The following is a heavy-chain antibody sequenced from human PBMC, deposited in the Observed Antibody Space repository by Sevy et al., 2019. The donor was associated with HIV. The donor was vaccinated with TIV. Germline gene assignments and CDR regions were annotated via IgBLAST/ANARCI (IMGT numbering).Heavy chain of an antibody. CDR2: IYYNGHI. V-gene: IGHV4-59*08. D-gene: IGHD1-26*01. J-gene: IGHJ4*02. Sequence: SETLSLTCNVSGGSISSLYWNWIRQPPGKGLEWIANIYYNGHINYNPCLKSRVTLSLDTSKNQFSLRLSSVTAADTAMYYCAGENAWGRGYSWGQGTLVTVSS. CDR1: GGSISSLY. CDR3: AGENAWGRGYS.